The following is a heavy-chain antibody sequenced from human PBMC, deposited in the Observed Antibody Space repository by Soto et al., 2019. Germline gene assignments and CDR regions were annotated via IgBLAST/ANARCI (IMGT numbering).Heavy chain of an antibody. Sequence: QAQLVQSGAEVKKPGASVKVSCKASGYTFTSYGISWVRQAPGQGLEWMGWISAYNGNKKYAQKLRGRVTMTTDTSTSTAFMELRSLRSADTSVYYCARDLGQQLFDYWGQGTLVTVSS. V-gene: IGHV1-18*01. CDR2: ISAYNGNK. CDR3: ARDLGQQLFDY. CDR1: GYTFTSYG. D-gene: IGHD6-13*01. J-gene: IGHJ4*02.